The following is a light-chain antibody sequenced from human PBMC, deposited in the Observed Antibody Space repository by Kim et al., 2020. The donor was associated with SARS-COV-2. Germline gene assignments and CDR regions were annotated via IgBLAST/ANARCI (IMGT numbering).Light chain of an antibody. V-gene: IGLV3-19*01. Sequence: ALRQTVRLTCQGHRLRNYSATWYQQRPGQAPVLVCYDKYNRPSGIPDRVSGSASGNTASLTITRAEAEDEADYYCKSRDSSGDHVVFGGGTQVTVL. CDR3: KSRDSSGDHVV. J-gene: IGLJ3*02. CDR2: DKY. CDR1: RLRNYS.